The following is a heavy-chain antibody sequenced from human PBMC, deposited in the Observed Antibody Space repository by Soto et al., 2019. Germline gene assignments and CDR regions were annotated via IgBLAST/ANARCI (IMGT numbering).Heavy chain of an antibody. J-gene: IGHJ4*02. CDR2: IKQDGSEK. CDR3: ARAEGYCSSTSCYFSDY. CDR1: GFTFSSYW. D-gene: IGHD2-2*01. Sequence: GGSLRLSCAASGFTFSSYWMSWVRQAPGKGLEWVANIKQDGSEKYYVDSVKGRFTISRDNAKNSLYLQMNSLGAEDTAVYYCARAEGYCSSTSCYFSDYWGQGTLVTVSS. V-gene: IGHV3-7*01.